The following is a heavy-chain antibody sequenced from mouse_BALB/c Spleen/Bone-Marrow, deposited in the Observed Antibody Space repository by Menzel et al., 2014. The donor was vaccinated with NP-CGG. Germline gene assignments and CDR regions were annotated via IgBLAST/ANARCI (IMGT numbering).Heavy chain of an antibody. V-gene: IGHV1S81*02. J-gene: IGHJ2*01. D-gene: IGHD2-1*01. CDR2: INPSNGRT. CDR1: GYTFNSYW. CDR3: VRGRVFYDNLFDY. Sequence: VQLQQSGAELVKPGASVKLSCTASGYTFNSYWMHWVRQRPGQGLEWIGEINPSNGRTNYNERFKNKATLTVARSSSTAYMQLSSLTSGDSAVYFCVRGRVFYDNLFDYWGQGTTLTVSS.